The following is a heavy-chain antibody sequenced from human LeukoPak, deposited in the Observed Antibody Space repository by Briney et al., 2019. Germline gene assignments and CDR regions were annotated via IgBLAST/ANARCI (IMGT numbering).Heavy chain of an antibody. CDR2: IYYSGST. V-gene: IGHV4-59*01. Sequence: SETLFLTCTVSGGSISSYYWSWIRQPPGRGLEWIGYIYYSGSTNYNPSLKSRVTISVDTSKNQFSLKLSSVTAADTAVYYCARDLRGGLDAFDIWGQGTMVTVSS. J-gene: IGHJ3*02. CDR3: ARDLRGGLDAFDI. CDR1: GGSISSYY. D-gene: IGHD2-15*01.